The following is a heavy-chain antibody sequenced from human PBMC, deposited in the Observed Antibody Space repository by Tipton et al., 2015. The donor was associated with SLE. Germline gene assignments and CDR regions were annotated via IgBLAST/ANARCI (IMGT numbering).Heavy chain of an antibody. V-gene: IGHV4-59*01. CDR3: AKGGDWFDP. J-gene: IGHJ5*02. CDR1: GDSISNYY. CDR2: ISYSGST. Sequence: LSCTVSGDSISNYYWSWIRQPPGKGLEWIGYISYSGSTNYNPSLKSRVSTSVDTSKNQFSLKLNSVTAADTAVYYCAKGGDWFDPWGQGTLVTVSS.